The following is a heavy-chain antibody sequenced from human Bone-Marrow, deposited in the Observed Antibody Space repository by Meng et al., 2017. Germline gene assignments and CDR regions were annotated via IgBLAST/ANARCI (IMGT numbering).Heavy chain of an antibody. CDR1: GYTFTGYY. CDR2: INPNSGGT. Sequence: ASVKVSCKASGYTFTGYYMHWVRQAPGQGLEWMGWINPNSGGTNYAQKFQGRVTMTRDTSISTAYMELSRLRSEDTAVYYYAREVRGPTRNDYWGQGTLVTVSS. D-gene: IGHD3-10*01. V-gene: IGHV1-2*02. CDR3: AREVRGPTRNDY. J-gene: IGHJ4*02.